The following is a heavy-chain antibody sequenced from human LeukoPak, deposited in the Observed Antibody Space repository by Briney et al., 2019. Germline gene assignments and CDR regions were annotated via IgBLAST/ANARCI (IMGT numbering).Heavy chain of an antibody. CDR3: ARDSRGGYYYGMDV. Sequence: TSETLSLTCTVSGGSISSGGYYWGRIRQHPGKGLEWIGYIYYSGSTYYNPSLKSRVTISVDTSKNQFSLKLSSVTAADTAVYYCARDSRGGYYYGMDVWGQGTTVTVSS. CDR2: IYYSGST. J-gene: IGHJ6*02. V-gene: IGHV4-31*03. D-gene: IGHD3-16*01. CDR1: GGSISSGGYY.